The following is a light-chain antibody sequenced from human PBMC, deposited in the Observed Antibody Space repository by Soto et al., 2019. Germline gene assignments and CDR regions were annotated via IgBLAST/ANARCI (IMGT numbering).Light chain of an antibody. CDR3: QQYSVYPRT. J-gene: IGKJ2*01. Sequence: IQMTQSPSTLSASVGDRVTITCRATQIISHWLAWYQQKPGKAPKLLISTASTLASGVPSRFSGGISGTDFTLTITGLQPDDFATYDCQQYSVYPRTFGQGTKLEI. V-gene: IGKV1-5*03. CDR2: TAS. CDR1: QIISHW.